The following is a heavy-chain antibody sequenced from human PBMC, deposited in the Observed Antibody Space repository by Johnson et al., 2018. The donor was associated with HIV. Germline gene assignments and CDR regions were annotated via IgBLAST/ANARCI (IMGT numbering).Heavy chain of an antibody. D-gene: IGHD3-16*01. Sequence: VHLVESGGGVVQPGKSLRLSCAASGFTLSSYGMHWVRRAPGKGLEWVAVISYDGNNKYYADSVKGRFTISRDNSKNTLYLQMNSLRAEDTALYFCASGVDAFDIWGQGTMVTVSS. CDR1: GFTLSSYG. V-gene: IGHV3-33*01. J-gene: IGHJ3*02. CDR3: ASGVDAFDI. CDR2: ISYDGNNK.